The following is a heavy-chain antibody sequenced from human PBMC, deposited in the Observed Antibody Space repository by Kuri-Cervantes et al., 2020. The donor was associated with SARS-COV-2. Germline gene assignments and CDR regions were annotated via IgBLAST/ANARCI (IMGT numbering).Heavy chain of an antibody. Sequence: GESLKISCAASGFTFSSYGMHWVRQAPGKGLEWVAVISYDGSNKYYADSVKGRFTISRDNSKNTLYLQMNSLRAEDTAVYYCAKDRNPSWIQAWFDYWGQGTLVTGSS. D-gene: IGHD5-18*01. CDR3: AKDRNPSWIQAWFDY. CDR2: ISYDGSNK. J-gene: IGHJ4*02. V-gene: IGHV3-30*18. CDR1: GFTFSSYG.